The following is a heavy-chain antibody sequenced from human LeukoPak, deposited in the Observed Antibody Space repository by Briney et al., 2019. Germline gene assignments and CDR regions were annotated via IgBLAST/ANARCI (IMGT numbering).Heavy chain of an antibody. CDR1: GYTFTGYY. Sequence: ASVKVSCKASGYTFTGYYMHWVRQAPGQGLEWMRWINPNSSGTNYAQKFQGRVTMTRDTSISTAYMELSRLRSDDTAVYYCARGYDFWSGAVGDAFEIWGQGTMVTVSS. D-gene: IGHD3-3*01. CDR3: ARGYDFWSGAVGDAFEI. J-gene: IGHJ3*02. CDR2: INPNSSGT. V-gene: IGHV1-2*02.